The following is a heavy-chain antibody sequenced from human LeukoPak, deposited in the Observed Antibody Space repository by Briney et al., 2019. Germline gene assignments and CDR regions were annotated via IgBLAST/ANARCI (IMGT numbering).Heavy chain of an antibody. CDR2: ISSSSYI. CDR1: GFTFSSYS. V-gene: IGHV3-21*01. J-gene: IGHJ4*02. Sequence: GGSLRLSCAASGFTFSSYSMNWVRQAPGKGLEWVSSISSSSYIYYADSVKGRFTISRDNAKNSLYLQMNSLRAEDTAVYYCARDEDSYYYGSGSLSYWGQGTLVTVSS. CDR3: ARDEDSYYYGSGSLSY. D-gene: IGHD3-10*01.